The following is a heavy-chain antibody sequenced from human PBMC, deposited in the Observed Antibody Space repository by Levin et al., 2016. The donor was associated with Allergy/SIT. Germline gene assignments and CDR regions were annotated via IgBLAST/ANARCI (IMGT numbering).Heavy chain of an antibody. D-gene: IGHD2-15*01. CDR1: GFTFSSYA. V-gene: IGHV3-23*01. Sequence: GESLKISCAASGFTFSSYAMSWVRQAPGKGLEWVSAISGSGGSTYYADSVKGRFTISRDNSKNTLYLQMNSLRAEDTAVYYCAKDRGCSGGSCYDKFDYWGQGTLVTVSS. CDR2: ISGSGGST. J-gene: IGHJ4*02. CDR3: AKDRGCSGGSCYDKFDY.